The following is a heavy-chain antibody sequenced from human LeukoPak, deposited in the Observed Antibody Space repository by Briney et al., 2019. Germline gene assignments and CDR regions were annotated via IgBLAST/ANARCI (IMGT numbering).Heavy chain of an antibody. D-gene: IGHD3-10*01. J-gene: IGHJ4*02. CDR3: VRGFRGGHFDY. CDR1: GFTFDDYG. V-gene: IGHV3-20*04. CDR2: IVRNGGGT. Sequence: GGSLRLSCVASGFTFDDYGMSWVRQVPGKGLEWVSGIVRNGGGTGYADSVKGRFTISRDNAENSLYLQMNSLRADDTALYYCVRGFRGGHFDYGGQGTVVTVSS.